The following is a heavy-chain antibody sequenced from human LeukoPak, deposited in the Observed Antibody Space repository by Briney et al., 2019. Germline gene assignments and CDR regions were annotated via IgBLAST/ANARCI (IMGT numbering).Heavy chain of an antibody. J-gene: IGHJ4*02. V-gene: IGHV1-24*01. D-gene: IGHD1-26*01. CDR2: FDPEDGET. CDR1: GYTLTELS. CDR3: ATVIVGATYYFDY. Sequence: GASVRDSCKVSGYTLTELSMHWVRQAPGKGLEWMGGFDPEDGETIYAQKFQGRVTMTEDTSTDTAYMELSSLRSEDTAVYYCATVIVGATYYFDYWGQGTLVTVSS.